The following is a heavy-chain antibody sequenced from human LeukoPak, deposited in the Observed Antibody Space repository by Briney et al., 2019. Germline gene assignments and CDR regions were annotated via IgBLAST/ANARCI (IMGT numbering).Heavy chain of an antibody. CDR2: ISAYNGNT. D-gene: IGHD6-13*01. J-gene: IGHJ4*02. Sequence: ASVKVSCKASGYTFTGYGISWVRQAPGQGLEWMGWISAYNGNTNYAQKLQGRVTMTTDTSTSTAYMELRSLRSDDTAVYYCARGGPYSSSWYYFDYWGQGTLVTVSS. CDR3: ARGGPYSSSWYYFDY. V-gene: IGHV1-18*01. CDR1: GYTFTGYG.